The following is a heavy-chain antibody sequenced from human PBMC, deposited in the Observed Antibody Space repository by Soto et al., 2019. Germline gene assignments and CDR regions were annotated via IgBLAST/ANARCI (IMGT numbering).Heavy chain of an antibody. D-gene: IGHD5-12*01. Sequence: EVQVVESGGGLIQAGGSVRLSCEVSGLSVTANYMSWVRQAPGKGLEWVSVIYSGGSTYYIDSVKGRFSISRDISKNTLYLQMNSLRAEDTAVYYCHGYGYWGQGTLVTVSS. CDR2: IYSGGST. V-gene: IGHV3-53*01. CDR3: HGYGY. J-gene: IGHJ4*02. CDR1: GLSVTANY.